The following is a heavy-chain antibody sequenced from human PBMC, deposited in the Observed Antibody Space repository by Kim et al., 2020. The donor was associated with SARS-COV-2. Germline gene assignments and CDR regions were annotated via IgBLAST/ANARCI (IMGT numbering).Heavy chain of an antibody. CDR1: GGSISSYY. CDR2: IYYSGST. J-gene: IGHJ5*02. Sequence: SETLSLTCTVSGGSISSYYWSWIRQPPGKGLEWIGYIYYSGSTNYNPSLKSRVTISVDTSKNQFSLKLSSVTAADTAVYYCARDASMRRYYYGSGSSHNWFDPWGQGTLVTVSS. CDR3: ARDASMRRYYYGSGSSHNWFDP. V-gene: IGHV4-59*13. D-gene: IGHD3-10*01.